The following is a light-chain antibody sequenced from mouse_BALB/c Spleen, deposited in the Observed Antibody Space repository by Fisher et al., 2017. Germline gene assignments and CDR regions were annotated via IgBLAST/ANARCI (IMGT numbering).Light chain of an antibody. CDR3: QQWSSNPWT. J-gene: IGKJ1*01. CDR2: SIS. Sequence: IVMTQSPAIMSASPGERVTMTCSASSSVSSSYLYWYQQKSGSSPKLWIYSISNLASGVPARFSGSGSGTSYSLTISSMEAEDAATYYCQQWSSNPWTFGGGTKLEIK. CDR1: SSVSSSY. V-gene: IGKV4-79*01.